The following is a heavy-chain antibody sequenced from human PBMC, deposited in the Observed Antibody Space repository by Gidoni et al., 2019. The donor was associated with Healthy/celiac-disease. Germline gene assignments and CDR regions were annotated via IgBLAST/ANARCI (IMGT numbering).Heavy chain of an antibody. D-gene: IGHD5-18*01. V-gene: IGHV2-70*01. J-gene: IGHJ3*02. CDR2: IDWDDDK. Sequence: TFRESGRALLYPTQTLTLTCNVSRFSRSTRGMCVSWIRQPPGKALAWLALIDWDDDKYYSTSLKTRLTISKDTAKNQVVLKMTNMDPVDTSTYYCARTNTAYDAFDIWGQGTMVTVSS. CDR1: RFSRSTRGMC. CDR3: ARTNTAYDAFDI.